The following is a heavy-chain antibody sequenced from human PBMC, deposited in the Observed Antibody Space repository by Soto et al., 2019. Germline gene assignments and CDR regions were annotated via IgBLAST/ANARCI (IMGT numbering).Heavy chain of an antibody. CDR3: ARARDYLWGNYRYFDY. V-gene: IGHV1-46*01. D-gene: IGHD3-16*02. CDR2: INPSTGST. Sequence: AAVKVSCKASGGTFSSYTISWVRQAPGQGPEWMGIINPSTGSTSYAQKFQGRVAMTRDMPTSTVYMELSSLRSEDTAAYYCARARDYLWGNYRYFDYWGQGTLVTVSS. J-gene: IGHJ4*02. CDR1: GGTFSSYT.